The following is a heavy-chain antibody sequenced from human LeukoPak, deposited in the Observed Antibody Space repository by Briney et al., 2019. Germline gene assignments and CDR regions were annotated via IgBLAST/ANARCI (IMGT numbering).Heavy chain of an antibody. CDR3: ARQDIVGDSAHFDN. J-gene: IGHJ4*02. CDR2: IYYSGKT. Sequence: SETLSLTCTVSGGSISISRYYWGWILQPPGKGLEWIGSIYYSGKTYYNPSLRSRVTISVDTSKNQFSLKLSSVTAADTAVYYCARQDIVGDSAHFDNWGLGTLVIVSS. D-gene: IGHD5-12*01. V-gene: IGHV4-39*01. CDR1: GGSISISRYY.